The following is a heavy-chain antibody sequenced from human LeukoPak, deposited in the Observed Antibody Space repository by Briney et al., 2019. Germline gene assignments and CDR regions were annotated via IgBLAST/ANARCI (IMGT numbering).Heavy chain of an antibody. J-gene: IGHJ6*02. Sequence: ASVKVSCKASGYTFTSYDINWVRRATGQGLEWRGWMNPNSGNTGYAQKFQGRVTMTRNTSISTAYMELSSLRSEDTAVYYCVAGLASYYYYYGMDVWGQGTTVTVSS. CDR1: GYTFTSYD. CDR2: MNPNSGNT. D-gene: IGHD3/OR15-3a*01. V-gene: IGHV1-8*01. CDR3: VAGLASYYYYYGMDV.